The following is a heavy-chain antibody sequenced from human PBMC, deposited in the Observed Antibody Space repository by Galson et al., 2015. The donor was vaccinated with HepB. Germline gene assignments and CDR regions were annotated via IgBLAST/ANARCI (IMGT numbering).Heavy chain of an antibody. CDR2: ISGSGGST. V-gene: IGHV3-23*01. D-gene: IGHD3-10*01. Sequence: SLRLSCADSGFTFSSYAMSWVRQAPGKGLEWVSGISGSGGSTYYADSVKGRFTIFRDNSKNTLYLQMNSLRAQDTAVYYCATVDCVLGELLYYYFDDWGQGTLVTVSA. CDR3: ATVDCVLGELLYYYFDD. CDR1: GFTFSSYA. J-gene: IGHJ4*02.